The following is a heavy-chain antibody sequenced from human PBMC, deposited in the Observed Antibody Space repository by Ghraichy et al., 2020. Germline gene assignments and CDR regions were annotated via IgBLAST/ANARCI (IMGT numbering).Heavy chain of an antibody. V-gene: IGHV3-48*01. J-gene: IGHJ4*01. CDR3: ARKGGCGELDY. CDR1: GFTFSTYS. Sequence: GGSLRLSCAASGFTFSTYSMNWVRQAPGKGLEWVSYIVSTTSAVFNADSVKGRFTVSRDNAKNSLYLQMNSLRAEDTAVYYCARKGGCGELDYWGHGTLVTFSS. D-gene: IGHD3-10*01. CDR2: IVSTTSAV.